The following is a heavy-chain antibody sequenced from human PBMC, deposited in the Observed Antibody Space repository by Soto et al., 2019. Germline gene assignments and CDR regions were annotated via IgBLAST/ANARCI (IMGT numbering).Heavy chain of an antibody. D-gene: IGHD3-22*01. V-gene: IGHV3-23*01. CDR2: ISGSGGST. CDR1: GFTFRHYA. J-gene: IGHJ4*02. Sequence: EVQLLESGGGLVKPGGSLRLSCAASGFTFRHYAMSWVRQAPGKGLEWVSVISGSGGSTYYADSVKGRFTISRDNSKNTLDLQMSSLRAEDTAVYYCAKMPEAYYYDSNGVFDYWGLGTLVTVSS. CDR3: AKMPEAYYYDSNGVFDY.